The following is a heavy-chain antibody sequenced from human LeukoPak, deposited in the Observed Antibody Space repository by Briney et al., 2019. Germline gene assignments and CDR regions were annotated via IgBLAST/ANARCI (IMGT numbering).Heavy chain of an antibody. CDR1: GGSISSYY. Sequence: SETLSLTCTVSGGSISSYYWSWIRQPPGKGLEWIGYIYYSGSTNYNPSPKSRVTISVDTSKNQFSLKLSSVTAADTAVYYCARVLRGYCSSTSCYPRGWFDPWGQGTLVTVSS. CDR2: IYYSGST. J-gene: IGHJ5*02. CDR3: ARVLRGYCSSTSCYPRGWFDP. D-gene: IGHD2-2*01. V-gene: IGHV4-59*01.